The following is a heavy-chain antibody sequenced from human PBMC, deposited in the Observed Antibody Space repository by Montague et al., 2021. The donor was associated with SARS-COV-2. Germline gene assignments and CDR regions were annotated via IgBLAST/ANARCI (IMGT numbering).Heavy chain of an antibody. V-gene: IGHV4-39*02. Sequence: SETLSLTCTVSGGSTSSSNYYWDWIRQPPGKGLEWIGSIYDSGSTYYNPSLKSRVTISVDTSKNHFSLKLSSVTAADTAVYYCARRGRKLLPVATTIGGFDIWGQGTVVTVSS. CDR1: GGSTSSSNYY. CDR3: ARRGRKLLPVATTIGGFDI. D-gene: IGHD5-12*01. CDR2: IYDSGST. J-gene: IGHJ3*02.